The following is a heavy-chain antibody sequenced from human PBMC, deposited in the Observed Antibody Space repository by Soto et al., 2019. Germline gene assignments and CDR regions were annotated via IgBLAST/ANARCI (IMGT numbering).Heavy chain of an antibody. V-gene: IGHV1-8*01. D-gene: IGHD3-3*01. Sequence: QVQLVQSGAEVKKPGASVKVSCKASGYTFTSYDINWVRQATGQGLEWMGWMNPNSGNTGYAQKFQGRVTMTRNTSISTAYMELSSLRSEDTDVYYCARGKERITIFGVVMGGMDVWGQGTTVTVSS. J-gene: IGHJ6*02. CDR2: MNPNSGNT. CDR3: ARGKERITIFGVVMGGMDV. CDR1: GYTFTSYD.